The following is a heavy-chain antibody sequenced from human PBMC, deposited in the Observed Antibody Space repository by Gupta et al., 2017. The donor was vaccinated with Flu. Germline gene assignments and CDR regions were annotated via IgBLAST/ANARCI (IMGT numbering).Heavy chain of an antibody. D-gene: IGHD2/OR15-2a*01. CDR1: GFPFSNYW. Sequence: EVQLVESGGRLVQPGGSLRLSCAASGFPFSNYWMTWVRQAPGKGPEWVGNVKQDGSENYYGESVQGRFTISRDNAKNLVFLQMDSLRAEDTAVYYCVRDFRFQSDSWGQGTLVTVSS. CDR2: VKQDGSEN. V-gene: IGHV3-7*01. J-gene: IGHJ4*02. CDR3: VRDFRFQSDS.